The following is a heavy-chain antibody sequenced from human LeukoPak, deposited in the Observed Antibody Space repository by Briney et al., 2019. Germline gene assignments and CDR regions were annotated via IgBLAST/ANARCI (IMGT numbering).Heavy chain of an antibody. CDR1: GDSVSSGSYY. CDR2: IYYSGST. D-gene: IGHD3-22*01. V-gene: IGHV4-61*01. Sequence: PSETLSLTCTVSGDSVSSGSYYWSWIRQPPGKGLEWIGYIYYSGSTNYNPSLKSRVTISVDTSKNQFSLKLSSVTAADTAVYYCARYDSNTYTFDYWGQGTLVTVSS. CDR3: ARYDSNTYTFDY. J-gene: IGHJ4*02.